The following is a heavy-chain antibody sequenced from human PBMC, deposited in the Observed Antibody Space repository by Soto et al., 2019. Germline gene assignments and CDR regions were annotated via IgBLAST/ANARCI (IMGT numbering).Heavy chain of an antibody. CDR3: ITYDRSVWH. CDR2: IRSKPAGGTT. Sequence: EVQLVESGGGLVKPGGSLRLSCAASGFTFNNAWMSWVRQAPGKGLEWVGRIRSKPAGGTTEYAAPVKGRFSISRDDSENTLYLQMDSLKTEDTAVYYCITYDRSVWHWGQGTLVTVSS. J-gene: IGHJ4*02. D-gene: IGHD3-22*01. V-gene: IGHV3-15*07. CDR1: GFTFNNAW.